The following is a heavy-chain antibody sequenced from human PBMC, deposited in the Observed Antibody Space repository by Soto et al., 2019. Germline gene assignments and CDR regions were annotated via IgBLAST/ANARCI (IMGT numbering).Heavy chain of an antibody. V-gene: IGHV4-30-2*01. Sequence: PSETLSLTCAVYGGSISSGGYSWSWIRQPPGKGLEWIGYIYHSGSTYYNPSLKSRVTISVDRSKNQFSLKLSSVTAADTAVYYCAAGGGLPRYYWGQGTLVTVSS. CDR3: AAGGGLPRYY. D-gene: IGHD5-12*01. CDR1: GGSISSGGYS. CDR2: IYHSGST. J-gene: IGHJ4*02.